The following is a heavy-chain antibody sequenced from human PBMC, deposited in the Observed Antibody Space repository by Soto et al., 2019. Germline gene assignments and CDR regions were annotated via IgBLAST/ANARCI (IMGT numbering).Heavy chain of an antibody. CDR2: IGLAGDK. Sequence: PGGSLRLSCAASGFTFSNYEMHWVRQAPGKGLEWVSGIGLAGDKYNPGSIRGRFTISRDNVESSMYQKMNRLRAGDTAVYYCAKDPYYYDSSGSHAPVGDSWGQGT. CDR1: GFTFSNYE. D-gene: IGHD3-22*01. V-gene: IGHV3-13*04. J-gene: IGHJ4*02. CDR3: AKDPYYYDSSGSHAPVGDS.